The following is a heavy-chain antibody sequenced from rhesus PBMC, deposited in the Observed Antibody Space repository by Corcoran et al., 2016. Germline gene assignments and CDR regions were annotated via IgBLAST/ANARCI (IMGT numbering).Heavy chain of an antibody. CDR1: GGSISRNW. J-gene: IGHJ4*01. V-gene: IGHV4-173*01. CDR3: ASYGSNYFDY. D-gene: IGHD4-29*01. Sequence: QLQLQESGPGLVKPSETLSLTCAVSGGSISRNWWSWIRPPPGKGLEWIGRISGSGGSTSYNPSLKSRVTISTDTSKNQLSLKLISVTAADTAVYYCASYGSNYFDYWGQGVLVTVSS. CDR2: ISGSGGST.